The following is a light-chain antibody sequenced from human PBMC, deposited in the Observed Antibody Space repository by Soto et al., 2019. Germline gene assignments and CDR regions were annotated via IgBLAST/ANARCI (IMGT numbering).Light chain of an antibody. CDR2: DAS. V-gene: IGKV3-11*01. CDR3: QRRSNWPSI. CDR1: QSVSGY. J-gene: IGKJ4*01. Sequence: EIVLTQSPATLSLSPGERDTLSCRASQSVSGYLAWYQQKPGQAPRLLMYDASNRATGIPARFSGSGSGTEFTLNISSLEPEDFAVYYCQRRSNWPSIFGGGTKVVIK.